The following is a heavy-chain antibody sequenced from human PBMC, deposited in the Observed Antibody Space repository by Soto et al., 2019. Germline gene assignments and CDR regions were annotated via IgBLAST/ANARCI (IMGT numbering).Heavy chain of an antibody. CDR2: IYYSGST. CDR1: GGSISSSSYD. CDR3: ARHFNPPYFDY. V-gene: IGHV4-39*01. J-gene: IGHJ4*02. Sequence: SETLSLTCTVCGGSISSSSYDWCWIRQPPGKGLEWIGSIYYSGSTYYNPSLKIRVTISVDTSKNQFSLKLSSVTAADTAVYYCARHFNPPYFDYWGQGTLVTV.